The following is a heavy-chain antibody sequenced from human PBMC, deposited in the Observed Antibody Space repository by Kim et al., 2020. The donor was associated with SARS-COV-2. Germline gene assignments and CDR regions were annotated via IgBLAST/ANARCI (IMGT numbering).Heavy chain of an antibody. V-gene: IGHV3-9*01. Sequence: GGSLRLSCAASGFTFDDYAMHWVQQAPGKGLEWVSGIGWNSGTIGYADSVKGRFTISRDNAKNSLYLQMNSLRTEDTALYYCAKGGTVQDFEFWGRGTLV. CDR2: IGWNSGTI. CDR3: AKGGTVQDFEF. J-gene: IGHJ4*02. CDR1: GFTFDDYA. D-gene: IGHD4-17*01.